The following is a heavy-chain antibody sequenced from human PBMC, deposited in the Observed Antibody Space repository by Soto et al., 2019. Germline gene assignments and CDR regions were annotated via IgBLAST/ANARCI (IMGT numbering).Heavy chain of an antibody. V-gene: IGHV3-30-3*01. J-gene: IGHJ6*02. D-gene: IGHD2-21*02. CDR3: ARDTSPKCVTPPYCYYYGMDV. Sequence: VGSLRLSCAASGFTFSSYAMHWVRQAPGKGLEWVAVISYDGSNKYYADSVKGRFTISRDNSKNTLYLQMNSLRAEDTAVYYCARDTSPKCVTPPYCYYYGMDVWGQGTTVTVSS. CDR2: ISYDGSNK. CDR1: GFTFSSYA.